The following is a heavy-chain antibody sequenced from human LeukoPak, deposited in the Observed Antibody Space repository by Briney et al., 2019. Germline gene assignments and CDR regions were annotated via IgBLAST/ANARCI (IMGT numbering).Heavy chain of an antibody. D-gene: IGHD1-26*01. CDR2: LYSGGMT. V-gene: IGHV3-53*01. CDR1: GFTVNNYY. CDR3: ARMFGGNYYGYYFDY. J-gene: IGHJ4*02. Sequence: GGSLRLSCAASGFTVNNYYMTCVRQAPGKGLECVSILYSGGMTYYADSVKGRFTISTDTSKNTVNLKMNSLRAEDTAIYCCARMFGGNYYGYYFDYWGQGSMLTVSS.